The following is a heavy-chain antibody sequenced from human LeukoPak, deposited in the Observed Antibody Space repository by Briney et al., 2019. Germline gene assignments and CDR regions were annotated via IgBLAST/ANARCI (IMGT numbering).Heavy chain of an antibody. CDR3: ARERGIAAAGGWFDP. CDR1: GYTFTSYH. D-gene: IGHD6-13*01. J-gene: IGHJ5*02. CDR2: INPSGGTT. V-gene: IGHV1-2*02. Sequence: ASVKVSCKASGYTFTSYHMHWVRQAPGQGLEWMGIINPSGGTTNYAQKFQGRVTMTRDTSISTAYMELSRLRSDDTAVYYCARERGIAAAGGWFDPWGQGTLVTVSS.